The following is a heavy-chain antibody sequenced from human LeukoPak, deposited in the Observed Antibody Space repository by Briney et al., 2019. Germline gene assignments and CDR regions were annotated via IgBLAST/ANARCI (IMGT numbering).Heavy chain of an antibody. CDR1: GGSFSGYY. Sequence: SETLSLTCAVYGGSFSGYYWSWIRQPPGKGLEWIGEINHSGSTNYNPSLKSRVTISVDTSKNQFSLKLSSVTAADTAVYYCARGRYYDFWSGHFDYWGQGTLVTVSS. CDR2: INHSGST. J-gene: IGHJ4*02. CDR3: ARGRYYDFWSGHFDY. V-gene: IGHV4-34*01. D-gene: IGHD3-3*01.